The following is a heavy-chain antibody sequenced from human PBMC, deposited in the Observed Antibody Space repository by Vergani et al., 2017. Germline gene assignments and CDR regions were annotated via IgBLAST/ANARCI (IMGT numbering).Heavy chain of an antibody. CDR3: THRPDCSDGHCYDDY. CDR2: VFWDDDK. D-gene: IGHD2-15*01. CDR1: GFSLTTRGVA. Sequence: QITLKESGPTLVKPTQTLTLTCTFSGFSLTTRGVAVGWIRQPPGKALEWLAIVFWDDDKRYSPSLRNRVTIARVTSRNQVVLTMTNIDPVDTATYYCTHRPDCSDGHCYDDYWGQGTLVTVSS. J-gene: IGHJ4*02. V-gene: IGHV2-5*02.